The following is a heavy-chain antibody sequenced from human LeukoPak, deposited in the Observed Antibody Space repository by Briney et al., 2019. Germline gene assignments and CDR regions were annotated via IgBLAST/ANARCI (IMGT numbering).Heavy chain of an antibody. CDR3: AKAAQETTVTTELDY. D-gene: IGHD4-17*01. V-gene: IGHV3-9*02. CDR1: GFTSDDYA. CDR2: ISWNSGSI. Sequence: PGRSLRLSCAASGFTSDDYAMHWVRQAPGKGLEWVSGISWNSGSIGYADSVKGRFTISRDNAKNSLYLQMNSLRAEDTALYYCAKAAQETTVTTELDYWGQGTLVTVSS. J-gene: IGHJ4*02.